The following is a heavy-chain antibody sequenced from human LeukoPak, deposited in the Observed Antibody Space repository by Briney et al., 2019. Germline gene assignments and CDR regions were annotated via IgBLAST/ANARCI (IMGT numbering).Heavy chain of an antibody. D-gene: IGHD5-12*01. CDR2: ISSSSSYI. Sequence: GGSLRLSCAASGSTFSSYSMNWVRQAPGKGLEWVSSISSSSSYIYYADSVKGRFTISRDNAKNSLYLQMNSLRAEDTAVYYCARGYSGYDCPDYWGQGTLVTVSS. V-gene: IGHV3-21*01. CDR3: ARGYSGYDCPDY. CDR1: GSTFSSYS. J-gene: IGHJ4*02.